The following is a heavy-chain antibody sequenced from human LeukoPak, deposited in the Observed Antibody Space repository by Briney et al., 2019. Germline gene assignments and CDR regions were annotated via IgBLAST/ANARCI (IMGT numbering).Heavy chain of an antibody. V-gene: IGHV4-38-2*02. J-gene: IGHJ4*02. Sequence: SETLSLTCTVSGYSISSGYHWGWIRQPPGKGLEWIGGISHSGSTYYNPSLKSRVTISVDTSKNQFSLKLSSVTAADTAVYYCARDIRYSYGYFDYWGQGTLATVSS. CDR3: ARDIRYSYGYFDY. CDR1: GYSISSGYH. CDR2: ISHSGST. D-gene: IGHD5-18*01.